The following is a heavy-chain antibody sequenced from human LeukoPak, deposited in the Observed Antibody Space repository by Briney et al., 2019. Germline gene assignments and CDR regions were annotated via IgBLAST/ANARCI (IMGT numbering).Heavy chain of an antibody. Sequence: ASVKVSCKASGGTFSSYAISWVRRAPGQGLEWMGRIIPIFGIANYAQKFQGRVTITADKSTSTAYMELSSLRSEDTAVYYCARDGKDVLLWFGGLGSFDYWGQGTLVTVSS. CDR1: GGTFSSYA. J-gene: IGHJ4*02. V-gene: IGHV1-69*04. CDR2: IIPIFGIA. CDR3: ARDGKDVLLWFGGLGSFDY. D-gene: IGHD3-10*01.